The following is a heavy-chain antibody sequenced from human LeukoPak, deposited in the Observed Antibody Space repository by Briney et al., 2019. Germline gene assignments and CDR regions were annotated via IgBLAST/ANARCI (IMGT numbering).Heavy chain of an antibody. CDR2: INHSGYT. J-gene: IGHJ4*02. CDR3: TRMTTGHDY. CDR1: GVSFDDYY. V-gene: IGHV4-34*01. D-gene: IGHD4-17*01. Sequence: SETLSLTCAVSGVSFDDYYWSWVRQTPAKGLEWLGEINHSGYTNDSPSLKSRVTLSIDTSRKQFSLNLRSVTVADAGIYYCTRMTTGHDYWGQGTLVTVSS.